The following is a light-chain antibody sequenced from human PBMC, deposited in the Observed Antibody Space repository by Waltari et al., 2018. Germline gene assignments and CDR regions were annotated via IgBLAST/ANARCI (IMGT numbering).Light chain of an antibody. CDR2: AVS. J-gene: IGKJ1*01. Sequence: IQMTQSPSSVSASVGDRVTITCRAGQDINGWLTWYQQKAGKAPKLLIYAVSTLQTGVPSRFSGARSGTDYTLTITGLQPEDFATYFCQQGNTFPPTLGQGTKVDIK. V-gene: IGKV1-12*01. CDR3: QQGNTFPPT. CDR1: QDINGW.